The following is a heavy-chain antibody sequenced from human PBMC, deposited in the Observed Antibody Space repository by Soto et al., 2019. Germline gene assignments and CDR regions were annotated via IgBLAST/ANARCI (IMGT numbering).Heavy chain of an antibody. CDR2: ISGSGGST. Sequence: GGSLRLSCAASGFTFSSYAMNWARQAPGKGLEWVSAISGSGGSTYYADSVKGRFTISRDNSKNTLYLQMNSLRAEDTAVYYCAKSSSTQQYYYYYYYMDVWGKGTTVTVSS. CDR1: GFTFSSYA. CDR3: AKSSSTQQYYYYYYYMDV. V-gene: IGHV3-23*01. J-gene: IGHJ6*03. D-gene: IGHD2-2*01.